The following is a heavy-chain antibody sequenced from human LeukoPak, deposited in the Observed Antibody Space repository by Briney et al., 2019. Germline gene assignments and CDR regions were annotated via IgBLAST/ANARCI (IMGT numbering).Heavy chain of an antibody. Sequence: SETLSLTCTVSGGSISSSSYYWSWIRQPPGKGLEWIGYIYYSGSTNYNPSLKSRVAISVDTSKNQFSLKLSSVTAADTAVYYCARLWAAGKQGKDYYFDYWGQGTLVTVSS. V-gene: IGHV4-61*05. J-gene: IGHJ4*02. CDR2: IYYSGST. CDR1: GGSISSSSYY. CDR3: ARLWAAGKQGKDYYFDY. D-gene: IGHD6-13*01.